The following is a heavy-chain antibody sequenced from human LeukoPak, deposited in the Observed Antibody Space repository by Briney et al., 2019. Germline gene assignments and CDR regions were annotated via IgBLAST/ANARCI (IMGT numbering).Heavy chain of an antibody. CDR1: GFTFSDYY. CDR3: ARDSLRYCSGGSCSIYYYGMDV. J-gene: IGHJ6*02. D-gene: IGHD2-15*01. Sequence: GGSLRLSCAASGFTFSDYYMSWIRQAPGKGLEWVSYISSSGTTIYYTDSVKGRFTISRDNAKNSLYLQMNSLRAEDTAVYYCARDSLRYCSGGSCSIYYYGMDVWGQGTTVTVSS. CDR2: ISSSGTTI. V-gene: IGHV3-11*01.